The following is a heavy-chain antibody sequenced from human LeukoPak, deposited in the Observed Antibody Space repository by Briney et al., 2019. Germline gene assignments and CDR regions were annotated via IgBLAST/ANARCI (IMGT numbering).Heavy chain of an antibody. D-gene: IGHD6-13*01. CDR1: GASISSYY. Sequence: SETLSLTCTVSGASISSYYWSWIRQPPGKGLDWIGYISDSGSTYYNPSLKSRVTISVDTSKNQFSLKLSSVTAADTAVYYCARLHSSSWYYFDYWGQGTLVTVSS. CDR2: ISDSGST. CDR3: ARLHSSSWYYFDY. J-gene: IGHJ4*02. V-gene: IGHV4-59*08.